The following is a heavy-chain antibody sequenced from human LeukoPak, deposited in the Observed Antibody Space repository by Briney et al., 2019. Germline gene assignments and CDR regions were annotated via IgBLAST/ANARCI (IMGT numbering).Heavy chain of an antibody. CDR3: ASVRSGFDAFDI. D-gene: IGHD3-22*01. Sequence: PGGSLRLSCAASGFTFSSYSMNWVRQAPGKGLEWVSSISSSSSYIYYADSVKGRFTISRDNAKNTLYLQMNSLRAEGTAVYYCASVRSGFDAFDIWGQGTMVTVSS. CDR2: ISSSSSYI. V-gene: IGHV3-21*01. J-gene: IGHJ3*02. CDR1: GFTFSSYS.